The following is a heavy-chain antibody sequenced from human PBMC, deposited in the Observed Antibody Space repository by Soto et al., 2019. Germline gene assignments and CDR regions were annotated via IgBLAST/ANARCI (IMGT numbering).Heavy chain of an antibody. J-gene: IGHJ5*02. Sequence: SETLSLTCTVSGGSISSYYWSWIRQPPGKGLEWIGYIYYSGSTNYNPSLKSRVTISVDTSKNQFSLKLSSVTAADTAVYYCARDPGGYCSGGSCYSSWFDPWGQGTLVTVSS. CDR2: IYYSGST. D-gene: IGHD2-15*01. CDR3: ARDPGGYCSGGSCYSSWFDP. CDR1: GGSISSYY. V-gene: IGHV4-59*01.